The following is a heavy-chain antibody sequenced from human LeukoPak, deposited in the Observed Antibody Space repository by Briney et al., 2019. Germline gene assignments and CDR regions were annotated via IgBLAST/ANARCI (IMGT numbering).Heavy chain of an antibody. CDR3: ARDNDFDY. D-gene: IGHD2-8*01. Sequence: ASVKVSCKASGYTFTSYYIHWVRQAPGQGLEWMGIIYPGGGSTSYAQKFQGRVTITRDMSTSTVYMELSSLRSEHTAVYYCARDNDFDYWGQGTLVTVSS. CDR1: GYTFTSYY. V-gene: IGHV1-46*01. J-gene: IGHJ4*02. CDR2: IYPGGGST.